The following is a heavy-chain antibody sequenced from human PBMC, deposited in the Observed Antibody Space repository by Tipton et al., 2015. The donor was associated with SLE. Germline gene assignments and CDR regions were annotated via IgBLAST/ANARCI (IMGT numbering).Heavy chain of an antibody. CDR2: IYYTGIT. CDR1: GGSISSYY. V-gene: IGHV4-59*01. Sequence: TLSLTCTVSGGSISSYYWSWIRQPPGKGLEWIGYIYYTGITNYNPSLKSRLTILVDTSKNQFSLKLSSVTAADTAVYYCARDPYCTNGVCLDYWGQGTLVTVSS. J-gene: IGHJ4*02. CDR3: ARDPYCTNGVCLDY. D-gene: IGHD2-8*01.